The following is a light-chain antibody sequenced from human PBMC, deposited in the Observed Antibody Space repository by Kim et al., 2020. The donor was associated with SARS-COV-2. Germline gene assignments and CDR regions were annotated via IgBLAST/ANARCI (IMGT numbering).Light chain of an antibody. Sequence: GQRVTISCSGSSSNIRSIYVFWYQELPGTAPKLLIYRNKQRPSGVPDRFSDSKSGTSATLAISGLRSEDEADYYCAAWDDSLSGWLFGGGTQLTVL. CDR2: RNK. V-gene: IGLV1-47*01. CDR1: SSNIRSIY. CDR3: AAWDDSLSGWL. J-gene: IGLJ3*02.